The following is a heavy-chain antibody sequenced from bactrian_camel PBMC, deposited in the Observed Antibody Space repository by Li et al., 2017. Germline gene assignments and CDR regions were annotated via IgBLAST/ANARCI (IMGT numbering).Heavy chain of an antibody. D-gene: IGHD3*01. CDR2: FGSSGSA. V-gene: IGHV3S60*01. J-gene: IGHJ4*01. Sequence: VQLVESGGGLVQPGGSPRLSCAISGYYAVYLCMGWFRQQPGKEREAVAKLYFGSSGSAYYAEAVKGRFTISQDNEENTVYLQMSGLKPEDTALYTCAAEDQAPWDMGWICNYNSWGQGTQVTVS. CDR1: GYYAVYLC. CDR3: AAEDQAPWDMGWICNYNS.